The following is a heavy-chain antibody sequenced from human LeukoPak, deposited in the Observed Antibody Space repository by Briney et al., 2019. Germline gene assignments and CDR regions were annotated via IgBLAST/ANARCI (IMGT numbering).Heavy chain of an antibody. V-gene: IGHV1-18*01. CDR2: ISAYNGNT. CDR1: GYTFTSYG. CDR3: ARQERITISGVDPGYMDV. Sequence: ASVKVSCKASGYTFTSYGISWVRQAPGQGLEWMGRISAYNGNTNYVQKLQGRVTMTTDTSTSTAYMELRSLRSDDTAVYYCARQERITISGVDPGYMDVWGKGTTVTVSS. J-gene: IGHJ6*03. D-gene: IGHD3-3*01.